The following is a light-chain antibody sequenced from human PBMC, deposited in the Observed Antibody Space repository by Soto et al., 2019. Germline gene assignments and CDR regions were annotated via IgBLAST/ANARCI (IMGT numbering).Light chain of an antibody. CDR3: QQRATWPLT. Sequence: EIVLTQSPATLSLSPGERATLSCRASQSVGAYLAFYQHKPGQAPRLLISDASQRAPGIPARFSGSGSGTDFTLTISSLEPEDCAVYYCQQRATWPLTFGGGTEVEIK. J-gene: IGKJ4*01. V-gene: IGKV3-11*01. CDR1: QSVGAY. CDR2: DAS.